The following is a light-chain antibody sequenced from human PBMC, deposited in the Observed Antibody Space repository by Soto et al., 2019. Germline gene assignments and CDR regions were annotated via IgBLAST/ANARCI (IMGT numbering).Light chain of an antibody. CDR3: QQYKTYSRT. Sequence: DIQMTQSPSTLSASVGDRVTITCRARQSISSWLAWYQQKPGKAPKVLIYNASNLESGVPSRFSGSGSGTEFTLTISSLQPDDFATYYCQQYKTYSRTFGQGTKVEIK. CDR1: QSISSW. V-gene: IGKV1-5*03. J-gene: IGKJ1*01. CDR2: NAS.